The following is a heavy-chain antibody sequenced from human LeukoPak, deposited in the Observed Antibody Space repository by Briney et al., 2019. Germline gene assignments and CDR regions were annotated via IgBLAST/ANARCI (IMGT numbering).Heavy chain of an antibody. J-gene: IGHJ4*02. D-gene: IGHD5-24*01. V-gene: IGHV3-48*02. CDR2: IGTTAEGEKYA. CDR3: EDGIRDAFDY. Sequence: PGETLRLFCATSGFSFTDYPMNWVRDAPGKGLEWISNIGTTAEGEKYAYYADSVKGRVTISRDDGKNTLYLHMNSLRDDDTFFFQAEDGIRDAFDYWGQGILVTVSS. CDR1: GFSFTDYP.